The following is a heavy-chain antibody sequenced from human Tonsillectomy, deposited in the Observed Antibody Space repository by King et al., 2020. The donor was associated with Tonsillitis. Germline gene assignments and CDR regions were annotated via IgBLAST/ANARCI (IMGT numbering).Heavy chain of an antibody. Sequence: VQLQESGPGLVKPSQTLSLTCTVSGGSISSGDYYWSWIRQPPGKGLEWIGYIYYSGSTYYNPSLKSRVTISVDTSKNQFSLKLSSVTAADTAVYYCARESRAYIAAVYYYYGMDVWGQGTTVTVSS. V-gene: IGHV4-30-4*01. D-gene: IGHD6-13*01. CDR2: IYYSGST. J-gene: IGHJ6*02. CDR1: GGSISSGDYY. CDR3: ARESRAYIAAVYYYYGMDV.